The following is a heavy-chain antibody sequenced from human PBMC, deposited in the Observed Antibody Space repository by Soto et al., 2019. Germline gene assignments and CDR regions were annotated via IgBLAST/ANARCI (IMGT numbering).Heavy chain of an antibody. CDR1: GGSISSSSYY. Sequence: NPSETLSLTCTVSGGSISSSSYYWGWIRQPPGKGLEWIGSIYYSGSTYYNPSLKSRVTISVDTSKNQFSLKLSSVTAADTAVYYCARLNRYYFDSSGYGPIDYWGQGTLVTVSS. V-gene: IGHV4-39*01. J-gene: IGHJ4*02. CDR2: IYYSGST. CDR3: ARLNRYYFDSSGYGPIDY. D-gene: IGHD3-22*01.